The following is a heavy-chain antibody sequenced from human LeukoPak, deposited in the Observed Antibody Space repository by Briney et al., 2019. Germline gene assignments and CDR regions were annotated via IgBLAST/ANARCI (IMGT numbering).Heavy chain of an antibody. V-gene: IGHV5-51*01. J-gene: IGHJ3*02. Sequence: GESLKISCKGSGYSFTSYWIGWVRQMPGKGLEWMGIIYPGDSDTRYSPSFQGQVTISADKSISTAYLQWSSLKASDTATYYCARPWYYGDYALDAFDIWGQGTMVTVSS. CDR2: IYPGDSDT. D-gene: IGHD4-17*01. CDR3: ARPWYYGDYALDAFDI. CDR1: GYSFTSYW.